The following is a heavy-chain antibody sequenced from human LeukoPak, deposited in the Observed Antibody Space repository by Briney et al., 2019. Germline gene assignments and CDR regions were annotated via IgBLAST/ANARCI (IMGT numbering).Heavy chain of an antibody. J-gene: IGHJ6*03. D-gene: IGHD1/OR15-1a*01. CDR3: ARDGYGNSYMDV. V-gene: IGHV3-53*01. CDR1: GFTVSSNF. Sequence: GGSLRLSCAASGFTVSSNFMSWVRQAPGKGLEWVSVIYSGGYTVYADSVKGRFTISRDNSKNTVYLQMNSLRANDTAVYYCARDGYGNSYMDVWGKGTTVTVSS. CDR2: IYSGGYT.